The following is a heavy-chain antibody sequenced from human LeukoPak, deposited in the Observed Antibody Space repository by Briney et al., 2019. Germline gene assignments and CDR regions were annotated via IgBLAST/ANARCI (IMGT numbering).Heavy chain of an antibody. CDR2: IYPGDSDT. Sequence: GESLKISCKGSGYTFTNYWIAWVRQMPGKGLEWMGIIYPGDSDTRYSPSFQGQVTISADKSISTAYLQWSSLKASDTAMYYCARDGYNHDDAFDIWGQGTMVTVSS. CDR1: GYTFTNYW. V-gene: IGHV5-51*01. CDR3: ARDGYNHDDAFDI. J-gene: IGHJ3*02. D-gene: IGHD5-24*01.